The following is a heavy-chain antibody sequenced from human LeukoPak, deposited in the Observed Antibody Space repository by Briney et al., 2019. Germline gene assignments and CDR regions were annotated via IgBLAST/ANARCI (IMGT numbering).Heavy chain of an antibody. V-gene: IGHV3-53*01. CDR2: LYSGGTT. CDR1: GFTVSSNY. Sequence: GGSLRLSCAASGFTVSSNYMSWVRQAPGKGLEWVAVLYSGGTTSYADSVKGRFTISRDNSKNTLYLQMNSLRAEDTAVYYCAKEAPTTVANEGGNYWGQGTLVTVSS. J-gene: IGHJ4*02. CDR3: AKEAPTTVANEGGNY. D-gene: IGHD4-23*01.